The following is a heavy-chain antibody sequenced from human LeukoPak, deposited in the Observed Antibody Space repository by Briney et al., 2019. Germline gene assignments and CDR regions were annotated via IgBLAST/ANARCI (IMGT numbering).Heavy chain of an antibody. J-gene: IGHJ6*02. CDR2: MDPNSGNT. V-gene: IGHV1-8*01. Sequence: ASVNVSCLASRYTFTSYDNHWVRQAPGQGLEWMGWMDPNSGNTGYAQKFQCRVTMTRSTSICTAYMELSSLGSEDTAVYYCARGSVMGSYYVIDYYYGMDVWGQGTTVTVSS. CDR3: ARGSVMGSYYVIDYYYGMDV. D-gene: IGHD1-26*01. CDR1: RYTFTSYD.